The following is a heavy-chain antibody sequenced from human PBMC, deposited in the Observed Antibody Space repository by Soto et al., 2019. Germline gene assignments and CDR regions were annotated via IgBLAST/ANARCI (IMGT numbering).Heavy chain of an antibody. CDR1: GDSISSYY. CDR2: VYYTGST. V-gene: IGHV4-59*01. CDR3: AARYITSWYYFDY. J-gene: IGHJ4*02. D-gene: IGHD6-13*01. Sequence: QVLLQESGPGLVKPSETLSLTCTVSGDSISSYYWSWIRQPPGKGLEWIGFVYYTGSTNYNPSLKSRVTLSLDTSKYQFSLQLTSVTAADTAVYYCAARYITSWYYFDYWGQGTLVTVSA.